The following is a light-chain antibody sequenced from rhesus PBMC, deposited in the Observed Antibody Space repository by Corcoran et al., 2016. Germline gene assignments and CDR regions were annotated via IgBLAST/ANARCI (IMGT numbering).Light chain of an antibody. CDR3: QQYNDLLPT. J-gene: IGKJ1*01. V-gene: IGKV3-40*03. CDR1: ESVGSY. Sequence: EIVMTQSPATLSLSPGETATLSCRASESVGSYLAWYQQKPGQAPKLLVHSAYFRSTGIPERFSGSRSRTEFPLTISSLEPEEVGVYHCQQYNDLLPTFGQGTKVEIK. CDR2: SAY.